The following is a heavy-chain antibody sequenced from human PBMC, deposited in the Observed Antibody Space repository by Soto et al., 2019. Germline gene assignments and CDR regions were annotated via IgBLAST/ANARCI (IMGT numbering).Heavy chain of an antibody. CDR1: GFTFSDYY. Sequence: PGGSLRLSCAASGFTFSDYYMNWIRQAPGKGLEWVSYISSSSLYTYYADSVKGRFTVSRDRATNTVFLQMNSLRGDDSAIYYCARDRNDLSTGYSAIGGFDPWGQGTQVTVSS. D-gene: IGHD3-9*01. CDR2: ISSSSLYT. CDR3: ARDRNDLSTGYSAIGGFDP. V-gene: IGHV3-11*06. J-gene: IGHJ5*02.